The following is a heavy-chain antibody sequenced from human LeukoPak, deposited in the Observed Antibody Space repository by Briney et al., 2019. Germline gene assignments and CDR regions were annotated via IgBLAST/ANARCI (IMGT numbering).Heavy chain of an antibody. CDR1: GYTFTNYH. V-gene: IGHV1-2*02. CDR3: ARVLGPTSYSDY. Sequence: ASVKVSCKASGYTFTNYHMHWVRQAPGQGLEWMGWINPNSGGTNYAQKFQGRVTMTRDTSISTAYMELSRLRSDDTAVYYCARVLGPTSYSDYWGQGTLVTVSS. D-gene: IGHD1-26*01. CDR2: INPNSGGT. J-gene: IGHJ4*02.